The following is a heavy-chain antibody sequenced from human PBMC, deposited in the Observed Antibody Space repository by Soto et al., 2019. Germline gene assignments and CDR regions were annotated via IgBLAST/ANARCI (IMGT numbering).Heavy chain of an antibody. CDR3: ARITGTVDY. CDR1: GGSISSSGYY. Sequence: PSETLSLTCTVSGGSISSSGYYWGWIRQPPGKGLEWIGSIYYSGSTYYNPSLKSRVTISVDTSKNQFSLKLSSVTAADTAVYYCARITGTVDYWGQGTLVTVSS. D-gene: IGHD1-20*01. J-gene: IGHJ4*02. V-gene: IGHV4-39*01. CDR2: IYYSGST.